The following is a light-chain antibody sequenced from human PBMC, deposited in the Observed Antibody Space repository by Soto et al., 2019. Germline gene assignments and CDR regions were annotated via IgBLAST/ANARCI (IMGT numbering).Light chain of an antibody. Sequence: QSALTQPASVSGSPGPSITISCTGTGSDIGYFNYVSWYQQQPGKAPKLMIYEVDNRPSGVSIRFSGSKSGSTASLTISGLQAEDEADYYCKSYAVGSTYVFGTGTKLTVL. V-gene: IGLV2-14*01. CDR2: EVD. J-gene: IGLJ1*01. CDR1: GSDIGYFNY. CDR3: KSYAVGSTYV.